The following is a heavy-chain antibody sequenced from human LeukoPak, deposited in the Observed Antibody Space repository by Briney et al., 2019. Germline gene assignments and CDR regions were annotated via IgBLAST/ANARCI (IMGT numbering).Heavy chain of an antibody. D-gene: IGHD5-18*01. CDR2: IYYSGST. V-gene: IGHV4-61*08. CDR1: GGSISSGGYS. Sequence: SETLSLTCAVSGGSISSGGYSWSWIRQPPGKGLEWIGYIYYSGSTNYNPSLKSRVTISVDTSKNQFSLKLSSVTAADTAVYYCARSGSVQLWLDYWGQGTLVTVSS. CDR3: ARSGSVQLWLDY. J-gene: IGHJ4*02.